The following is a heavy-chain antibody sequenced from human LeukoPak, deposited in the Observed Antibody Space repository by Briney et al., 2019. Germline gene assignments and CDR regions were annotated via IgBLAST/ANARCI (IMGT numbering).Heavy chain of an antibody. CDR3: AKASAMIVVVSKYFDY. V-gene: IGHV3-23*01. Sequence: GGSLRLSCAASGFTFSGYAMSWVRQAPGKGLEWVSAISGSGGSTYYADSVKGRFTISRDNSKNTLYLQMNSLRAEDTAVYYCAKASAMIVVVSKYFDYWGQGTLVTVSS. CDR1: GFTFSGYA. CDR2: ISGSGGST. J-gene: IGHJ4*02. D-gene: IGHD3-22*01.